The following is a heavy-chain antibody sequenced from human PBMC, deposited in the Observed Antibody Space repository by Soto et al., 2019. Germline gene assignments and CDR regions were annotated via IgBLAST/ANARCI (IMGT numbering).Heavy chain of an antibody. D-gene: IGHD3-16*01. CDR3: AREQGSVLRADAFDI. J-gene: IGHJ3*02. CDR1: GGSISSGGYY. Sequence: QVQLQESGPGLVKPSQTLSLTCTVSGGSISSGGYYWSWIRQHPGKGLEWIGYIYYSGSTYYNPSLKCRVTISVDTSKNQFSLKLSSVTAADTAVYYYAREQGSVLRADAFDIWGQGTMVTVSS. V-gene: IGHV4-31*03. CDR2: IYYSGST.